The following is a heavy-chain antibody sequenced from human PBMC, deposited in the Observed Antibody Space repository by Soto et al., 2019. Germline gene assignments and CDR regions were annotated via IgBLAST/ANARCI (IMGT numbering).Heavy chain of an antibody. Sequence: GGSLRLSCAASGFTFSSYSMNWVRQAPGKGLEWVSSISSSGSYIYYADSVKARFTISRDNAKNSLYLQMNSLRAEDTAVSYCASGSGSYRYLNFSARINYWGQGTLVTVSS. CDR1: GFTFSSYS. D-gene: IGHD3-16*02. CDR3: ASGSGSYRYLNFSARINY. V-gene: IGHV3-21*01. CDR2: ISSSGSYI. J-gene: IGHJ4*02.